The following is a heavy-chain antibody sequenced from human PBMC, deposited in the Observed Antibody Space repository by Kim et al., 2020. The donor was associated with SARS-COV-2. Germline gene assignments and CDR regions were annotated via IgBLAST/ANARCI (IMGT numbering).Heavy chain of an antibody. J-gene: IGHJ4*02. Sequence: YPDSGKGRFTISRDNSKNTLYLQMTSLRAEDTAVYYCAREYYYGSGSYYYWGQGTLVTVSS. D-gene: IGHD3-10*01. V-gene: IGHV3-66*01. CDR3: AREYYYGSGSYYY.